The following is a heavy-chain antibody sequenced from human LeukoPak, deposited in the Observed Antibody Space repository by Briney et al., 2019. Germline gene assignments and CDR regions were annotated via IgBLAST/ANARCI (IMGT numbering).Heavy chain of an antibody. V-gene: IGHV1-69*05. CDR3: ARDRRFGDPLDY. CDR1: GGTFSSYA. D-gene: IGHD3-10*01. J-gene: IGHJ4*02. CDR2: IIPIFGTA. Sequence: SVKVSCKASGGTFSSYAISWVRQAPGQGLEWMGRIIPIFGTANYAQKFQGRVTITTAESTNTAYMELSSLRSEDTAVYYCARDRRFGDPLDYWGQGTLVTVSS.